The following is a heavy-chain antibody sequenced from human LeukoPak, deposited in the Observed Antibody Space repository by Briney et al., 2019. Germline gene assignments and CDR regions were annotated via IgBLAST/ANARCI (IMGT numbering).Heavy chain of an antibody. J-gene: IGHJ6*03. D-gene: IGHD6-13*01. CDR3: ASLSSWYGVYYYYYMDV. CDR1: GYSISSGYY. V-gene: IGHV4-38-2*01. CDR2: IYHSGST. Sequence: SETLSLTCAVSGYSISSGYYWGWIRQPPGKGLEWIGSIYHSGSTYYNPSLKSRVTMSVDTSKNQFPLKLSSVTAADTAVYYCASLSSWYGVYYYYYMDVWGKGTTVTVSS.